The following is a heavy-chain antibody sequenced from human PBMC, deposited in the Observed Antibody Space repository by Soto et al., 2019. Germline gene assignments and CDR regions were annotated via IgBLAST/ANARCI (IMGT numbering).Heavy chain of an antibody. J-gene: IGHJ6*04. D-gene: IGHD2-2*01. CDR3: AGGIVPAAFFYYDGKEV. CDR1: GGTFSSYA. Sequence: SVNVSCKASGGTFSSYAISWVRQAPGQGLEWMGGIIPIFGTANYAQKFQGRVTITADKSTSTAYLELSSLRSEDTAVYYCAGGIVPAAFFYYDGKEVWGYGKTVNDSP. V-gene: IGHV1-69*06. CDR2: IIPIFGTA.